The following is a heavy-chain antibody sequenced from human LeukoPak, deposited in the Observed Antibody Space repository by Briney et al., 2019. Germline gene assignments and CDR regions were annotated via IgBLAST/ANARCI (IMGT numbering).Heavy chain of an antibody. CDR3: AGGSGSSGAFDI. V-gene: IGHV1-69*05. D-gene: IGHD6-19*01. J-gene: IGHJ3*02. CDR1: GYTFTSYY. Sequence: GASVKVSCKASGYTFTSYYMHWVRQAPGQGLGWMGGIIPIFGTANYAQKFQGRVTITTDESTSTAYMELSSLRSEDTAVYYCAGGSGSSGAFDIWGQGTMVTVSS. CDR2: IIPIFGTA.